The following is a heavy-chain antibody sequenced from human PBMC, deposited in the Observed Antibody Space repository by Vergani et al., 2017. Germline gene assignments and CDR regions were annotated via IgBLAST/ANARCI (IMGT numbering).Heavy chain of an antibody. CDR1: GFTFSSYA. CDR3: AREEYSSGWYGFDY. Sequence: VQLVESGGGVVQPGRSLRLSCAASGFTFSSYAMHWVRQAPGKGLEWVAVISYDGSNKYYADSVKGRFTISRDNSKNTLYLQMNSLRAEDTAVYYCAREEYSSGWYGFDYWGQGTLVTVSS. CDR2: ISYDGSNK. V-gene: IGHV3-30*01. D-gene: IGHD6-19*01. J-gene: IGHJ4*02.